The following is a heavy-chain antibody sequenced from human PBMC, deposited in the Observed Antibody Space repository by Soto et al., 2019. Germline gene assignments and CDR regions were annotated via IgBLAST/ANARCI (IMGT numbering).Heavy chain of an antibody. J-gene: IGHJ6*03. CDR2: TYYSGST. Sequence: PSETLSLTCTVSGGSISSGGYYWSWIRQHPGKGLEWIGYTYYSGSTYYNPSLKSRVTISVDASKNQFSLKLSSVTAADTAVYYCARDRGRGAARPGAGYYYYYMDVWGKGTTVTVSS. D-gene: IGHD6-6*01. V-gene: IGHV4-31*03. CDR3: ARDRGRGAARPGAGYYYYYMDV. CDR1: GGSISSGGYY.